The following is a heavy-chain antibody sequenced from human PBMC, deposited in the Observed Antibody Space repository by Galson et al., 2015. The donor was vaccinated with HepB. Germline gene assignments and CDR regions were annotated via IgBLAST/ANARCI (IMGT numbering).Heavy chain of an antibody. J-gene: IGHJ4*02. Sequence: SLRLSCAASGFTFSNYGMHWVRQAPGKGLEWVAVISYDGSNKYYADSVKGRFTISRDNSKNTLYLQMNSLRAEDKALYYCAKDPYLYSALAGTMAGFDYWGQGTLVTVSP. D-gene: IGHD6-19*01. CDR1: GFTFSNYG. V-gene: IGHV3-30*18. CDR2: ISYDGSNK. CDR3: AKDPYLYSALAGTMAGFDY.